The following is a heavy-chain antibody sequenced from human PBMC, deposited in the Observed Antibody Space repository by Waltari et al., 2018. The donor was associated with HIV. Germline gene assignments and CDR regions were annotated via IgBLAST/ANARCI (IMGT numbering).Heavy chain of an antibody. D-gene: IGHD1-20*01. CDR3: ARDRTRYYFDS. J-gene: IGHJ4*02. Sequence: EVQLVESGGGLVQPGGSLSLSCPASGFSFSSYRMNWVRQAPGKGLEWVSYISTSSSAIFYADSVKGRFTISRDTAKNSLYLQMNSLRAEDTAVYYCARDRTRYYFDSWGQGTLVTVSS. V-gene: IGHV3-48*01. CDR1: GFSFSSYR. CDR2: ISTSSSAI.